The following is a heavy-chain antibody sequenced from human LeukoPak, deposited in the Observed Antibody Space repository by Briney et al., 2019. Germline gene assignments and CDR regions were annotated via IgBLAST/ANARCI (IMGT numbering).Heavy chain of an antibody. J-gene: IGHJ6*02. CDR2: INHNGNVN. D-gene: IGHD3-16*01. V-gene: IGHV3-7*03. CDR1: GFTFSTYS. Sequence: GGSLRLSCAASGFTFSTYSMNWARQAAGKGLEWVASINHNGNVNYYVDSVKGRFTISRDNAKNSLYLQMSNLRAEDTAVYFCARGGGLDVWGQGATVTVSS. CDR3: ARGGGLDV.